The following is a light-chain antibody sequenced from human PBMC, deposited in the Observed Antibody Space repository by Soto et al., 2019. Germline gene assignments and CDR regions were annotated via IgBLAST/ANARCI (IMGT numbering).Light chain of an antibody. V-gene: IGKV3-20*01. CDR2: GAS. Sequence: IVLTQSPGTLSLSPGERATLSCRTSQSVSSSYLAWYQQKPGQAPRLLIYGASSRATGIPDRFSGSGSGTDFTLTISRVEPEDFAVYYCQQYGSSSWTFGQGTKVDIK. J-gene: IGKJ1*01. CDR3: QQYGSSSWT. CDR1: QSVSSSY.